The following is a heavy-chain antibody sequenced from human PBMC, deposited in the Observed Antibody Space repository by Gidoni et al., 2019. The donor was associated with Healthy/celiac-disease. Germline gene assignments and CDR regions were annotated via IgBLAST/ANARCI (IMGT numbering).Heavy chain of an antibody. Sequence: QVQLVQSGAEVKKPGASVKVSCKATGYTFTSYYMHWVRQAPGQGLEWMGIINPSGGSTSYAQKFQGRVTMTRDTSTSTVYMELGSLRSEDTAVYYCARDAITIVGVVTRGYFDYWGQGTLVTVSS. CDR3: ARDAITIVGVVTRGYFDY. J-gene: IGHJ4*02. D-gene: IGHD3-3*01. CDR2: INPSGGST. CDR1: GYTFTSYY. V-gene: IGHV1-46*01.